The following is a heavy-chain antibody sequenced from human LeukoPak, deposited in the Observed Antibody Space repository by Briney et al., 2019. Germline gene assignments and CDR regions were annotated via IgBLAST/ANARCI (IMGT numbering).Heavy chain of an antibody. CDR2: INTDGRTT. D-gene: IGHD6-19*01. V-gene: IGHV3-74*01. CDR1: GFTFSSYW. CDR3: AKDGQTAVAGPSFDY. Sequence: GGSLRLSCAASGFTFSSYWMHWVRQAPGKGLVWVSRINTDGRTTTYADSVKGRFTISRDNSKNTLYLQMNSLRAEDTAVYYCAKDGQTAVAGPSFDYWGQGTLVTVSS. J-gene: IGHJ4*02.